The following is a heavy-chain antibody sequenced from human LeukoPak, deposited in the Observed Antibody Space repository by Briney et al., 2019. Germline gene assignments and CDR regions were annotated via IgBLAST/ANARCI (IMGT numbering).Heavy chain of an antibody. V-gene: IGHV3-30*03. J-gene: IGHJ5*02. CDR2: ISYGGSNK. D-gene: IGHD3-10*01. CDR3: ARHVLVRRFDP. Sequence: PGGSLRLSCAASGFTFSSYGMHWVRQAPGKGLEWVAVISYGGSNKYYADSVKGRFTISRDNSKNTLYLQMNSLRAEDTAVYYCARHVLVRRFDPWGQGTLVTVSS. CDR1: GFTFSSYG.